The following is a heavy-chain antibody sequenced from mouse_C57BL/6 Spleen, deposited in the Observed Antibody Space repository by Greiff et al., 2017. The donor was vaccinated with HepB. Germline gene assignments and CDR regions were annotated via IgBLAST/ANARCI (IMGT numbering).Heavy chain of an antibody. Sequence: VQLQQSGAELVKPGASVKMSCKASGYTFTSYWITWVKQRPGQGLEWIGDIYPGSGSTNYNEKFKSKATLTVDTSSSTAYMQLSSLTSEDSAVYYCARGDGYYGYFDVWGTGTTVTVSS. V-gene: IGHV1-55*01. CDR2: IYPGSGST. CDR3: ARGDGYYGYFDV. CDR1: GYTFTSYW. J-gene: IGHJ1*03. D-gene: IGHD2-3*01.